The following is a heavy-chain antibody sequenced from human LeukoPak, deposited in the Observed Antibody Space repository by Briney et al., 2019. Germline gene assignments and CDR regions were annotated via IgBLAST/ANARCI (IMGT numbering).Heavy chain of an antibody. Sequence: GGSLRLSCAASGFAFGSYGMSWVRQAPGKGLEWVSGINWNGGSTGYADSVKGRFTISRDNAKNSLYLQMNSLRAEDTALYYCARRKIVGATNYFDYWGQGTLVTVSS. V-gene: IGHV3-20*04. D-gene: IGHD1-26*01. J-gene: IGHJ4*02. CDR3: ARRKIVGATNYFDY. CDR2: INWNGGST. CDR1: GFAFGSYG.